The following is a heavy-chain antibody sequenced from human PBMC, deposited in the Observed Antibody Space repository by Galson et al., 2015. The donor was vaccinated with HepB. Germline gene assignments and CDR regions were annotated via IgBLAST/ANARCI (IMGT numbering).Heavy chain of an antibody. CDR1: GYTFTSYY. CDR3: ARDQRTIFGVVTYEATYYFYGLDV. D-gene: IGHD3-3*01. CDR2: INPSGGST. Sequence: SVKVSCKASGYTFTSYYMHWVRQAPGQGLEWMGIINPSGGSTSYAQKFQGRVTMTRDTSTRTVYMELSSLRSEDTAVYYCARDQRTIFGVVTYEATYYFYGLDVWGQGTTVTVSS. J-gene: IGHJ6*02. V-gene: IGHV1-46*01.